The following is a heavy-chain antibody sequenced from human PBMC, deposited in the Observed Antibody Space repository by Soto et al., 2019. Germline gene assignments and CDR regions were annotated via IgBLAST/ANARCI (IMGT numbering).Heavy chain of an antibody. V-gene: IGHV4-30-2*01. J-gene: IGHJ4*02. D-gene: IGHD3-16*01. Sequence: QLQLQESGSGLVKPSQTLSLTCAVSGGSISSGGYSWSWIRQPPGKGLEWIGYIYHSGSTYYNPSLTSRATXSXDXXKHQFTRKRSSVTAADPAVSYCARAGGLGPVAVGYGGQGTLGPVS. CDR1: GGSISSGGYS. CDR3: ARAGGLGPVAVGY. CDR2: IYHSGST.